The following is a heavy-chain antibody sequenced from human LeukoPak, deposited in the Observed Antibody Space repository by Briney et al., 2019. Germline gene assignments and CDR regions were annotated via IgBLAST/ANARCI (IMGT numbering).Heavy chain of an antibody. D-gene: IGHD5-12*01. CDR1: GGSISSYY. V-gene: IGHV4-59*08. CDR3: ASCGYSGYDFDY. Sequence: PSETLSLTCTVSGGSISSYYWSWIRQPPGKGLEWIGYIYYSGSTYYNPSLKSRVTISVDTSKNQSSLKLSSVTAADTAVYYCASCGYSGYDFDYWGQGTLVTVSS. CDR2: IYYSGST. J-gene: IGHJ4*02.